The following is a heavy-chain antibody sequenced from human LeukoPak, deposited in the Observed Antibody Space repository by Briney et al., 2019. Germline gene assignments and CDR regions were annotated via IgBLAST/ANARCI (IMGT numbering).Heavy chain of an antibody. CDR2: IYYSGST. CDR1: GGSIRSNY. Sequence: SETLSLTCTVSGGSIRSNYWSWIRQPPGKGLEWIGYIYYSGSTNYNPSLKSRVTISVDTSRKQFSLKLSSVTAADTAVYYCARDSSGFGYFDYWGQGTLVTVSS. D-gene: IGHD6-19*01. J-gene: IGHJ4*02. CDR3: ARDSSGFGYFDY. V-gene: IGHV4-59*01.